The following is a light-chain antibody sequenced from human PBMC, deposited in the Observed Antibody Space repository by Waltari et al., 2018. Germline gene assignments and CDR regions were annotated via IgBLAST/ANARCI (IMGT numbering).Light chain of an antibody. CDR1: SSDVGGYNY. J-gene: IGLJ2*01. V-gene: IGLV2-14*03. CDR3: SSYSSSSTLVV. CDR2: DVS. Sequence: QSALTQPASVSGSPGQSITISCTGTSSDVGGYNYVSLYQQHPGKAPKLMIYDVSNRPSGVSNRFSGSKSGNTASLTISGLQAEDEADYHCSSYSSSSTLVVFGGGTKLTVL.